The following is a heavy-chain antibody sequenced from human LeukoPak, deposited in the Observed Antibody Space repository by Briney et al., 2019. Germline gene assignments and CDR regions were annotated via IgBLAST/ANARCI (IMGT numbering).Heavy chain of an antibody. J-gene: IGHJ4*02. V-gene: IGHV3-9*01. CDR3: AKDMLVGALDY. CDR1: GFTFDDYA. D-gene: IGHD1-26*01. Sequence: GRSLRLSCAASGFTFDDYAMHWVRQAPGKGLEWVSGISWNSGSIGHADSVKGRFTISRDNAKNSLYLQMNSLRAEDTALYYCAKDMLVGALDYWGQGTLVTVSS. CDR2: ISWNSGSI.